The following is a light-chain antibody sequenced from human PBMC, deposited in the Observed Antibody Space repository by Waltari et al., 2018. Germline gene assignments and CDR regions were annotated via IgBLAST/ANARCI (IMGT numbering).Light chain of an antibody. Sequence: EIVLTQSPGTLSLSPGERATLSCRSSQSVGRSLCRYPQKHGQAPRLLIYDPSTRATGIPDRVSGGGSWTDFSLTISRQEPEDFAVYYCQMYVRLPATFGQGTKVEI. CDR2: DPS. CDR3: QMYVRLPAT. CDR1: QSVGRS. V-gene: IGKV3-20*01. J-gene: IGKJ1*01.